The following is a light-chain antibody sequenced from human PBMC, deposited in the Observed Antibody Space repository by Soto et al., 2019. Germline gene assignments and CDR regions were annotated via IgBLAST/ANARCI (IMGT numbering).Light chain of an antibody. CDR3: QRSYSTIT. Sequence: DIQMTKSPSSVSASVGARVTITCRASQGISSYLAWYQQKPGKAPKLLIYAASTLQSGVPSRFSGSGSGTDFTLTISSLQPEDFATYYCQRSYSTITFGQGTRLEIK. V-gene: IGKV1-39*01. J-gene: IGKJ5*01. CDR2: AAS. CDR1: QGISSY.